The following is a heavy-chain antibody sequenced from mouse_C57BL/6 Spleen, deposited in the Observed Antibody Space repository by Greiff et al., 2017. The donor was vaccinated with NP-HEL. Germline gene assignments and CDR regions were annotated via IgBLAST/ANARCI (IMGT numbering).Heavy chain of an antibody. Sequence: QVHVKQPGAELVKPGASVKLSCKASGYTFTSYWMHWVKQRPGQGLEWIGMIHPNSGSTNYNEKFKSKATLTVDKSSSTAYMQLSSLTSEDSAVYYCARSITTVVGGYWGQGTTLTVSS. J-gene: IGHJ2*01. CDR3: ARSITTVVGGY. D-gene: IGHD1-1*01. V-gene: IGHV1-64*01. CDR2: IHPNSGST. CDR1: GYTFTSYW.